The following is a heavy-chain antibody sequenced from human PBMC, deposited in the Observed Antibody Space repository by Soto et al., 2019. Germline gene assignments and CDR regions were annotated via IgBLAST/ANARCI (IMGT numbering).Heavy chain of an antibody. Sequence: GGSLRLSCAASGFTFNNYAMSWVRQAPGKGLEWVSYISSSGSTIYYADSVKGRFTISRDNAKNSLYLQMHSLRAEDTAVYYCAREVAYYDFYDGMDVWGQGTTVTVSS. V-gene: IGHV3-48*03. CDR3: AREVAYYDFYDGMDV. J-gene: IGHJ6*02. CDR1: GFTFNNYA. CDR2: ISSSGSTI. D-gene: IGHD3-3*01.